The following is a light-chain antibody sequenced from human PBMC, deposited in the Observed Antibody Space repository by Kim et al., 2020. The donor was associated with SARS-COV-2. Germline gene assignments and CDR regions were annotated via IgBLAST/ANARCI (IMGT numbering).Light chain of an antibody. CDR3: QAWDSSTAV. V-gene: IGLV3-1*01. J-gene: IGLJ2*01. Sequence: VSPGQTASITCSGDKLGDKYACWYQHKPGQSPVLVIYQDNKRPSGIPERFSGSNSGNTATLTISGTQAMDEADYYCQAWDSSTAVFGGGTQLTVL. CDR1: KLGDKY. CDR2: QDN.